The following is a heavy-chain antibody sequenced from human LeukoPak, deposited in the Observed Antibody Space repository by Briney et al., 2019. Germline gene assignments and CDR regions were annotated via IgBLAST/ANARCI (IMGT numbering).Heavy chain of an antibody. Sequence: GGSLRLSCAAPGFTFSSYGMHWVRQAPGKGLEWVAFIRYDGSNKYYADSVKGRFTISRDNSKNTLYLQMNSLRAEDTAVYYCAKDNGLRFLEWFSYFDYWGQGTLVTVSS. CDR1: GFTFSSYG. V-gene: IGHV3-30*02. D-gene: IGHD3-3*01. CDR3: AKDNGLRFLEWFSYFDY. J-gene: IGHJ4*02. CDR2: IRYDGSNK.